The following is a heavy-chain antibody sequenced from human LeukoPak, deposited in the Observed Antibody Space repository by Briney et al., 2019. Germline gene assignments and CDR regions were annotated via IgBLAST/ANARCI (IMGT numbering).Heavy chain of an antibody. D-gene: IGHD4/OR15-4a*01. CDR1: GYTFTVHY. V-gene: IGHV1-2*02. CDR2: IKPDSGAT. J-gene: IGHJ4*02. Sequence: GASLKLSCKASGYTFTVHYLHWLRQAPGQGLEWMGWIKPDSGATNFAHNFQGRVTMTSDTSINTAYMELSSLTSDDTAVYYCARDHDYGPDYWGQGTLATVSA. CDR3: ARDHDYGPDY.